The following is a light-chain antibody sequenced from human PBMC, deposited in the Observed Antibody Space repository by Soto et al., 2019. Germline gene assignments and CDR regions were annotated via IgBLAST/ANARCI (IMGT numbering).Light chain of an antibody. CDR3: QQYGSSPPT. V-gene: IGKV3-20*01. Sequence: IVFTHSPGTLSFSRVERTTLSCRASQSISRYLAWYQQKPGQGPRLLIYGASSRATGTPDRFSGSGSGTDFTLTINRLEPEDFALYYCQQYGSSPPTFGQGTKVDIK. J-gene: IGKJ1*01. CDR1: QSISRY. CDR2: GAS.